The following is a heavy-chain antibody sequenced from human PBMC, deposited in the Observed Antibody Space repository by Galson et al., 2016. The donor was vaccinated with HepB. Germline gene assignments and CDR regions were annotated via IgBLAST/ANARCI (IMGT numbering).Heavy chain of an antibody. Sequence: PALVKPTQTLTLTCTFSGFSLNTSGMSVSWIRQPPGKALEWLARIDWDDDKYYRTSLMTRLTISKDTSKNQVVLTMTNMDPVDTATYYCARTTIFGEVRLDYWGQGTLVTVSS. V-gene: IGHV2-70*11. CDR2: IDWDDDK. D-gene: IGHD3-3*01. CDR3: ARTTIFGEVRLDY. J-gene: IGHJ4*02. CDR1: GFSLNTSGMS.